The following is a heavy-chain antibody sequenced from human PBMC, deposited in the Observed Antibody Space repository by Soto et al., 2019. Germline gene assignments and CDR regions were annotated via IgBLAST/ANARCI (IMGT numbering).Heavy chain of an antibody. CDR2: TYYRSKWYN. D-gene: IGHD3-22*01. CDR1: GDSVSNNKAA. Sequence: PSQTLSLTCAISGDSVSNNKAAWNWIGQSPSRGLEWLGRTYYRSKWYNHYAVSVKSRITVNPDTSENQFSLQLNSVTPEDTAVYYCARSGPGGYIDYWGQGTLVTDSS. J-gene: IGHJ4*02. CDR3: ARSGPGGYIDY. V-gene: IGHV6-1*01.